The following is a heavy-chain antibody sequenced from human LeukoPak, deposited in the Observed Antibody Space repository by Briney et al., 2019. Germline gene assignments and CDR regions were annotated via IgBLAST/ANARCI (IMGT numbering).Heavy chain of an antibody. D-gene: IGHD2-15*01. CDR3: AKDWEYCSGGSCRTYGGLAY. CDR1: GFTFSSYS. J-gene: IGHJ4*02. V-gene: IGHV3-48*01. CDR2: ISSSSSTI. Sequence: GGSLRLSCAASGFTFSSYSMNWVRQAPGKGLEWVSYISSSSSTIYYADSGKGRFTISRDNAKNSLYLQMNSLRAEDTAVYYCAKDWEYCSGGSCRTYGGLAYWGQGTLVTVSS.